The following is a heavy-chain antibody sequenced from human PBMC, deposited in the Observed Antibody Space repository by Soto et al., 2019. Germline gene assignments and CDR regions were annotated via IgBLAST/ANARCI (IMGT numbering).Heavy chain of an antibody. Sequence: SETLSLTCTVSGGYISNYWSWIRQPPGKGREWIGEINHSGSTNYNPSLKSRVTISVDTSKNQFSLKLSSVTAADTAVYYCARSRYYDTSGYRALAAFDIWGQGTMVTVSS. J-gene: IGHJ3*02. CDR2: INHSGST. V-gene: IGHV4-34*01. CDR1: GGYISNY. D-gene: IGHD3-22*01. CDR3: ARSRYYDTSGYRALAAFDI.